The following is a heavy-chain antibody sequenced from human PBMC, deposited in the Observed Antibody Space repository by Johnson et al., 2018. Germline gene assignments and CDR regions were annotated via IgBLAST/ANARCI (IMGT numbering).Heavy chain of an antibody. V-gene: IGHV3-23*04. CDR2: ISGSGGST. J-gene: IGHJ3*02. Sequence: EVQLVESGGGLVQPGGSLRLSCAASGFTFSSYWMHWVRQAPGKGLEWVSGISGSGGSTYFADSVKGRFTISRDNSKNTLYLQMNSLGAVDTAWYYCAKVLSGTLWAFDIWGQGTMVTVSS. D-gene: IGHD3-10*01. CDR1: GFTFSSYW. CDR3: AKVLSGTLWAFDI.